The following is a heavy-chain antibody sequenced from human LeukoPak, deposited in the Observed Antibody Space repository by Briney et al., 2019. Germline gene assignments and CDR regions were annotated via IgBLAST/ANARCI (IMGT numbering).Heavy chain of an antibody. D-gene: IGHD3-10*01. CDR3: AQDTGRGGY. CDR2: IQYDGANK. Sequence: GGSLRLSCVASGFTFSNYGMHWVRQAPGKGLEWVGFIQYDGANKYYADSVRGRFTISRDNSKNTLYLQMNSLRAEDAAVYFCAQDTGRGGYWGQGTLVTVSS. CDR1: GFTFSNYG. J-gene: IGHJ4*02. V-gene: IGHV3-30*02.